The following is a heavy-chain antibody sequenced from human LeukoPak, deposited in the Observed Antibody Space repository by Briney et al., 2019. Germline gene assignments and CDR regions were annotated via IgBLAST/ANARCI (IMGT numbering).Heavy chain of an antibody. Sequence: GGSLRLSCAASGFTFSSYGMHWVRQAPGKGLEWVAVIWYGGSNKYYADSVKGRFTISRDNSKNTLNLQMNSLRVEDTAIYYCAKGYDDLDYWGQGTLVTVSS. J-gene: IGHJ4*02. CDR3: AKGYDDLDY. CDR2: IWYGGSNK. CDR1: GFTFSSYG. V-gene: IGHV3-33*08. D-gene: IGHD3-3*01.